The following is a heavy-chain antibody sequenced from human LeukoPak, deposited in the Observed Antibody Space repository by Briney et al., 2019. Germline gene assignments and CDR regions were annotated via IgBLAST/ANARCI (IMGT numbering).Heavy chain of an antibody. CDR1: GFTFSSYA. D-gene: IGHD6-13*01. CDR3: AKTRPLDSSSWSHGDY. V-gene: IGHV3-23*01. CDR2: ISGSGDST. Sequence: GGSLRLSCAASGFTFSSYAMSWVRQAPGKGLEWVSAISGSGDSTYYGASVKGRFTISRGNSKNTLYLQMNSLRAEDTAVYYCAKTRPLDSSSWSHGDYWGQGTLVTVSS. J-gene: IGHJ4*02.